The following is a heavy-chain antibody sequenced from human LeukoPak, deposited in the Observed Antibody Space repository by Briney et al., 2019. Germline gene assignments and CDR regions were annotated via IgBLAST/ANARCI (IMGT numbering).Heavy chain of an antibody. D-gene: IGHD3-22*01. J-gene: IGHJ1*01. Sequence: SETLSLTCTVSGGSISSGAYFWSWIRQHPGKGLYWIGFIYYSGTTYYDPSLESRVIISVDTSKNQFSLKLSSVTAADTAVYYCAREAYDSSGHRYFQHWGQGTLVTVSS. V-gene: IGHV4-31*03. CDR2: IYYSGTT. CDR3: AREAYDSSGHRYFQH. CDR1: GGSISSGAYF.